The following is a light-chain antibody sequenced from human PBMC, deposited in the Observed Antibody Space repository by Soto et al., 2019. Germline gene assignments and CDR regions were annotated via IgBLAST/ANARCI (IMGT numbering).Light chain of an antibody. CDR1: QSVSNF. V-gene: IGKV1-16*01. J-gene: IGKJ1*01. CDR3: QQYRTYPLT. CDR2: TAS. Sequence: DIQMTQSPSSLSASVGDTVTITCRASQSVSNFLGWFQQKPGKPPKSLIYTASSLQSGVPARFRGSGSGTQFALTINGLQPEDSATYYCQQYRTYPLTFGQGTRVEIK.